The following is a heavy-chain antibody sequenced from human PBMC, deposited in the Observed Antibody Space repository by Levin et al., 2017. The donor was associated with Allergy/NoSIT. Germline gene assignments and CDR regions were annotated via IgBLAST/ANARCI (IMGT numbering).Heavy chain of an antibody. J-gene: IGHJ4*02. D-gene: IGHD5-12*01. CDR2: INHSGST. Sequence: ASETLSLTCAVYGGSFSGNYWTWIRQSPGKGLEWVGEINHSGSTDYNPSLKSRVTIPVDTSKNQFSLELSSVTAADTAVYYCAGGGSGPRLRYWGQGTLVTVSS. CDR3: AGGGSGPRLRY. CDR1: GGSFSGNY. V-gene: IGHV4-34*01.